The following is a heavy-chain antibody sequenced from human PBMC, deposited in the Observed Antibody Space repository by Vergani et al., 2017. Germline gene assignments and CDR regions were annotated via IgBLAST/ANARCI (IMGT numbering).Heavy chain of an antibody. D-gene: IGHD3-22*01. J-gene: IGHJ4*02. V-gene: IGHV3-66*02. CDR3: ARDGRGYYDSSGLFDY. Sequence: EVQLVESGGGLVQPGGSLRLSCAASGFTVSSNYMSWVRQAPGKGLEWVSVIYSGGSTYYADSVKGRFTISRDNSKNTLYLQRNSLRAEDTAVYYCARDGRGYYDSSGLFDYWGQGTLVTVSS. CDR2: IYSGGST. CDR1: GFTVSSNY.